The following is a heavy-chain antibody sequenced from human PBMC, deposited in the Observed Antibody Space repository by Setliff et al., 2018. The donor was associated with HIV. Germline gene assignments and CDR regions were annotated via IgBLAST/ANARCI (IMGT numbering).Heavy chain of an antibody. J-gene: IGHJ4*02. CDR3: ARVVDRDYDFWSAYEY. CDR1: GYTFTNYD. CDR2: MNPDSRNT. Sequence: ASVKVSCKPSGYTFTNYDINWVRQAAGQGLEWMGWMNPDSRNTGYAQRFEGRVTMTRDTSLSTAYMELSWLTSDDTAVYYCARVVDRDYDFWSAYEYWGQGTMVTVSS. D-gene: IGHD3-3*01. V-gene: IGHV1-8*02.